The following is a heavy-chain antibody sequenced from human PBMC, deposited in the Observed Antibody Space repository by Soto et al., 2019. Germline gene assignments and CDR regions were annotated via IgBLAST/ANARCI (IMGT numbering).Heavy chain of an antibody. D-gene: IGHD3-10*01. V-gene: IGHV4-59*08. CDR1: GGSISSYY. J-gene: IGHJ4*02. CDR2: IDYSGST. Sequence: PSETLSLTCTVSGGSISSYYWSWIRQPPGKALEWIGYIDYSGSTNYNPSLQSRVTILVDTSKNQFSLKLSSVTAADTAVYYCARYYYGSGSYATSADYWGQGSLVTVSS. CDR3: ARYYYGSGSYATSADY.